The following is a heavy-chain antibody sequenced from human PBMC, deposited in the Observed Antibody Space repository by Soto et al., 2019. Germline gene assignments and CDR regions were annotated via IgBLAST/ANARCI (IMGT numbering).Heavy chain of an antibody. D-gene: IGHD3-10*01. J-gene: IGHJ4*02. V-gene: IGHV4-39*01. CDR3: ARHLGRFGGLFL. CDR1: GGSISSNTYY. Sequence: SETLSLTCTVSGGSISSNTYYWGWIRQPPGKGPEWIGSGFYSGSTYYNPSLRSRVTISVDTSKNQFSLNLTSVTAADTAVYYCARHLGRFGGLFLGGQGTLVTVSS. CDR2: GFYSGST.